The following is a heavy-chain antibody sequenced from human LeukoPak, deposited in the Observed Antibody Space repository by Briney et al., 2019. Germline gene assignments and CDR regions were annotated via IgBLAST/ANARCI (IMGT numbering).Heavy chain of an antibody. J-gene: IGHJ4*02. CDR3: ARGQTATLTDY. D-gene: IGHD5-24*01. CDR1: GGSISGYY. Sequence: PSETLSLTCTVSGGSISGYYWNWMRQPPGKGLEWLGFIYYSGGANYNPSLKSRVTISVDTSKNQCSLKLSSVTAADTAVYYCARGQTATLTDYWGQGTLVTVSS. CDR2: IYYSGGA. V-gene: IGHV4-59*01.